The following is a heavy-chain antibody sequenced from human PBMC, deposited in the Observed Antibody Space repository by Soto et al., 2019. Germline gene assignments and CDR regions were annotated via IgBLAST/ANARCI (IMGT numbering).Heavy chain of an antibody. CDR2: INTNSGAT. V-gene: IGHV1-2*02. J-gene: IGHJ5*02. Sequence: ASVKVSCKASGYTFTGYFMHWVRQAPGQGLVWMGWINTNSGATKYAHKFQGRVTMTRDTSISTASMKLSCLTSDDTAVYFCARGGGTILAPLPWGQGTLVTVSS. CDR1: GYTFTGYF. D-gene: IGHD3-3*01. CDR3: ARGGGTILAPLP.